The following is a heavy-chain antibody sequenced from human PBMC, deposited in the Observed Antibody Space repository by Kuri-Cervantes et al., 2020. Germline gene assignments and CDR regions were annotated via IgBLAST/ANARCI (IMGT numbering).Heavy chain of an antibody. J-gene: IGHJ5*02. Sequence: ETLSLTCKGSGYSFTSYWIGWVRQMPGKGLEWMGIIYPGDSDTRYSPSFQGQVTISADKSISTAYLQWSSLKASDTAMYYCARLASGWQGWFDPWGQGTLVTVSS. CDR2: IYPGDSDT. CDR1: GYSFTSYW. V-gene: IGHV5-51*01. D-gene: IGHD2-15*01. CDR3: ARLASGWQGWFDP.